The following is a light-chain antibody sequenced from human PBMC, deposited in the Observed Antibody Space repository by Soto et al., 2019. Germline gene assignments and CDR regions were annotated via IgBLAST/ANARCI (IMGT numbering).Light chain of an antibody. CDR2: EVT. V-gene: IGLV2-14*01. CDR3: TSFTTNNIWL. CDR1: SGDIGVYNY. J-gene: IGLJ3*02. Sequence: QSALTQPASVSGSPGQSITISCTGTSGDIGVYNYVSWYQQHPGKAPKLIICEVTNRPSGVSSRFSGSKSGNTASLTISGLRAEDEADYYCTSFTTNNIWLFGGGTQLTVL.